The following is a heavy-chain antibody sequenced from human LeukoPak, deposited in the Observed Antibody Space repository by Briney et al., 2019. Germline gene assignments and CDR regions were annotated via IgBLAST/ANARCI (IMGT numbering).Heavy chain of an antibody. CDR2: IYWNDDK. CDR3: AHQITFGGVIAKRHFDY. J-gene: IGHJ4*02. Sequence: ESGPTLVKPTQTLTLTCTFSGFSLSTSGVGVGWIRQPPGKALEWLALIYWNDDKRYSPSLKSRLTITKDTSKNQVVLTMTNMDPVDTATYYRAHQITFGGVIAKRHFDYWGQGTLVTVSS. V-gene: IGHV2-5*01. CDR1: GFSLSTSGVG. D-gene: IGHD3-16*02.